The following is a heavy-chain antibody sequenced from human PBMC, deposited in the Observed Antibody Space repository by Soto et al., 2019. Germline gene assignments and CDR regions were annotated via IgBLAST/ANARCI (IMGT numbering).Heavy chain of an antibody. V-gene: IGHV4-61*08. Sequence: PSETLSLTCAVSGGPISSGGYYWSWIRQPPGKGLEWIGYIYYTGNTYYNPSLKSRVTMSLDTSKNQFSLRLISVTAADTFIYFCAREGNLGRWLQPLDFWGQGTLVTVSS. CDR1: GGPISSGGYY. CDR2: IYYTGNT. J-gene: IGHJ4*02. CDR3: AREGNLGRWLQPLDF. D-gene: IGHD5-12*01.